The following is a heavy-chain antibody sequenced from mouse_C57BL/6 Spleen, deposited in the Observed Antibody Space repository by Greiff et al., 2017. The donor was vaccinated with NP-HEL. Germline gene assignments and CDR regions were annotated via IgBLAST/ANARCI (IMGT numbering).Heavy chain of an antibody. CDR1: GFSFNTYA. CDR2: IRSKSNNYAT. D-gene: IGHD1-1*01. CDR3: VRHILRSYAMDY. V-gene: IGHV10-1*01. Sequence: EVQVVESGGGLVQPKGSLKLSCAASGFSFNTYAMNWVRQAPGQGLEWVARIRSKSNNYATYYADSVKDRFTISRDDSESMLYLQMNNFKTEDTAMYYCVRHILRSYAMDYWGQGTSVTVSS. J-gene: IGHJ4*01.